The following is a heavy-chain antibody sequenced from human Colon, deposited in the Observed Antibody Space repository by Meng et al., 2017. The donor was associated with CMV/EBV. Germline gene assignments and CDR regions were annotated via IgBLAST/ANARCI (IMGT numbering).Heavy chain of an antibody. CDR1: GFNFRSSA. J-gene: IGHJ4*02. V-gene: IGHV3-23*01. CDR2: ISGGGTST. CDR3: ARGVIAVGQRHYFAH. Sequence: GVLKISCTASGFNFRSSAMSWVRQAPGKGLEWVSGISGGGTSTYYADSVKGRFTISRDTPNNTLFLQLNSLRAEDTAVYYCARGVIAVGQRHYFAHWGQGTLVTVSS. D-gene: IGHD6-19*01.